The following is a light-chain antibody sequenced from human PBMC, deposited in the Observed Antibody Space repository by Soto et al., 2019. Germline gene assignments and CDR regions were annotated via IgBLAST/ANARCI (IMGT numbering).Light chain of an antibody. CDR2: RNN. Sequence: QSVLTQPPSASGTPGQRVTISCSGSSSNIGSNYVYWYQQLPGTAPKPLIYRNNQRPSGVPDRFSGSQSGTSASLAISGRRSEDEADYYCAAWDDSLSGYVFGTGTKVTVL. J-gene: IGLJ1*01. CDR3: AAWDDSLSGYV. CDR1: SSNIGSNY. V-gene: IGLV1-47*01.